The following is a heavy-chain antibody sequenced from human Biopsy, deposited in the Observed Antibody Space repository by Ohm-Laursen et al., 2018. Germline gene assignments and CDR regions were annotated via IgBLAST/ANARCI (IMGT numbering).Heavy chain of an antibody. CDR2: NIPILGTG. J-gene: IGHJ1*01. CDR1: GGTFSNYG. D-gene: IGHD3-9*01. CDR3: ATKLTGYFHH. V-gene: IGHV1-69*06. Sequence: VASVKVSCKAPGGTFSNYGANWVRQAPGQGLEWLGGNIPILGTGNYAQKFQDRVTVAADTSTSTATMELRSLRSDDTAVYYCATKLTGYFHHWGQGTLVIVSS.